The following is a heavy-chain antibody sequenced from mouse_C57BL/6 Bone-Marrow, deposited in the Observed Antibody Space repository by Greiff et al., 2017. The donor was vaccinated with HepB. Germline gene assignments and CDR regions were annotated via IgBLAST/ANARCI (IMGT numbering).Heavy chain of an antibody. D-gene: IGHD1-1*01. Sequence: QVQLQQPGAELVKPGASVKMSCKASGYTFTSYWITWVKQRPGQGLEWIGDIYPGSGSTNYNEKFKSKATMTVDTSSSTAYMQLSSLTSEDSAVYYCASILLRTPGYFDVWGTGTTVTVSS. V-gene: IGHV1-55*01. J-gene: IGHJ1*03. CDR1: GYTFTSYW. CDR2: IYPGSGST. CDR3: ASILLRTPGYFDV.